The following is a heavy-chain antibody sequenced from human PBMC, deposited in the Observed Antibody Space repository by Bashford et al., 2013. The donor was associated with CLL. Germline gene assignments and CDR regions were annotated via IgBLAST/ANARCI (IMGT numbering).Heavy chain of an antibody. J-gene: IGHJ4*02. CDR2: THYSGST. V-gene: IGHV4-59*01. CDR3: TSGGLSGY. CDR1: GGSFSNYY. Sequence: SETLSLICSVSGGSFSNYYWSWIRQTPGKRLEWIASTHYSGSTKYNPSLRSRVSISLATGQFSLNLTSVTAADTAVYYCTSGGLSGYWGQGTLVTVSS. D-gene: IGHD2/OR15-2a*01.